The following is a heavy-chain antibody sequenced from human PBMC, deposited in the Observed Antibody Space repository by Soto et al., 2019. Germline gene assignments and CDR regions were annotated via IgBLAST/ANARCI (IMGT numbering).Heavy chain of an antibody. D-gene: IGHD2-15*01. V-gene: IGHV3-74*01. J-gene: IGHJ6*03. Sequence: PGGSLRLSCAASGFTFSSYWMHWVRQAPGKGLVWVSRINSDGSSTSYADSVKGRFTISRDNAKNTLYLQMNSLRAEDTAVYYCARGRYCSGGSCSDYFMDVWGKGTTVTVSS. CDR3: ARGRYCSGGSCSDYFMDV. CDR1: GFTFSSYW. CDR2: INSDGSST.